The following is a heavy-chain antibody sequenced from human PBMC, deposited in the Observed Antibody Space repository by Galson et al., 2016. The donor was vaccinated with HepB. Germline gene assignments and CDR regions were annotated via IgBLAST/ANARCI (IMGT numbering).Heavy chain of an antibody. CDR1: GFTFRTYW. CDR3: ARDNWDDAGCSVDH. J-gene: IGHJ4*02. V-gene: IGHV3-74*03. D-gene: IGHD1-20*01. Sequence: SLRLSCAASGFTFRTYWMHWVRQSPGMGLVWVSRISSDGLTTTYADSVKGRFTISRDNGRNTLCLQMNSLRAEDTAVYYCARDNWDDAGCSVDHWGQGTLVTVSS. CDR2: ISSDGLTT.